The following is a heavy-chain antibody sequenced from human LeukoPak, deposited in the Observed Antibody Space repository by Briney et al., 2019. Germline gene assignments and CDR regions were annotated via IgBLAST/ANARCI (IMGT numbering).Heavy chain of an antibody. D-gene: IGHD4-17*01. V-gene: IGHV4-59*01. CDR2: IYYSGST. CDR1: GGSISSYY. CDR3: ARDDYGDYVFDY. J-gene: IGHJ4*02. Sequence: SETLSLTCTVSGGSISSYYWSWIRQPPGKGLEWIGYIYYSGSTNYNPSLKSRVTISVDTSKNQFSLKLSSVTAADTAVYYCARDDYGDYVFDYWGQGTLVTVSS.